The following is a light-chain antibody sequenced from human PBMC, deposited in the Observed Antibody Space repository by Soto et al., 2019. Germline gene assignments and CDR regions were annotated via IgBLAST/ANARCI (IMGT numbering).Light chain of an antibody. V-gene: IGLV2-23*01. Sequence: QPVLTQPASVSGSPGQSITISCTGTSSDVGSYNLVSWYQQHPGKAPKLMIYEGSKRPSGVSNRFSGSKSGNTASLTISGLQAEDEADYYCCSYAGISIVVFGGGTKLTVL. CDR2: EGS. CDR3: CSYAGISIVV. CDR1: SSDVGSYNL. J-gene: IGLJ2*01.